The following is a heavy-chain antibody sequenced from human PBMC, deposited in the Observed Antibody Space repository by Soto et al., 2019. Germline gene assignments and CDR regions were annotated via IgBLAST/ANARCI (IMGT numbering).Heavy chain of an antibody. D-gene: IGHD2-2*01. J-gene: IGHJ4*02. CDR1: GGSISSGGYY. Sequence: QVQLQESGPGLVKPSQTLSLTCTVSGGSISSGGYYWSWIRQHPGKGLEWIGYIYYSGSTYYNPSLNSRVTISVDTSKNQFSLKLSSVTAADTAGYYCARYCSSTSCYRAEAVDYWGQGTLVTVSS. V-gene: IGHV4-31*03. CDR3: ARYCSSTSCYRAEAVDY. CDR2: IYYSGST.